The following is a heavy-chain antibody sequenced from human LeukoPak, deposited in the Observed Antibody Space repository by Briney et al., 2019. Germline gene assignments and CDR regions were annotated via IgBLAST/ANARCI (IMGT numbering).Heavy chain of an antibody. CDR1: GGSISGYY. D-gene: IGHD3-10*01. CDR2: INHSGST. Sequence: SETLSLTCTVSGGSISGYYWSWIRQPPGKGLEWIGEINHSGSTNYNPSLKSRVTISVDTSKNQFSLKLSSVTAADTAVYYCARHFTRITMVQGVPTRSPPFDPWGQGTLVTVSS. V-gene: IGHV4-34*01. J-gene: IGHJ5*02. CDR3: ARHFTRITMVQGVPTRSPPFDP.